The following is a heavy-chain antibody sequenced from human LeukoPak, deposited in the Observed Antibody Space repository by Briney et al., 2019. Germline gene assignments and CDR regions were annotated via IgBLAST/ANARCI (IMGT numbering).Heavy chain of an antibody. CDR2: INQDGSEK. CDR3: SRGGTITWVEDY. D-gene: IGHD3-16*01. Sequence: QSGGSLRLSCVASGFTFSDYWMDWARQAPGKGLEWVAKINQDGSEKYYVDSVKGRFTISRDSTKNALYLQMNSLRAEDTAVYYCSRGGTITWVEDYWGQGTLVTVSS. V-gene: IGHV3-7*05. CDR1: GFTFSDYW. J-gene: IGHJ4*02.